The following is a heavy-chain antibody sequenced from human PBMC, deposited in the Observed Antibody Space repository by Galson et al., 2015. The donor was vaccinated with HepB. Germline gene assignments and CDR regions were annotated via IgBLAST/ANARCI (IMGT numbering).Heavy chain of an antibody. Sequence: SVKVSCKASGGTFSSYTISWVRQAPGQGLEWMGRIIPILGIANYAQKFQGRVTITADKSTSTAYMELSSLRSEDTAVYYCARERYFDWLPQGYGMDAWGQGTTVTVSS. CDR1: GGTFSSYT. CDR3: ARERYFDWLPQGYGMDA. D-gene: IGHD3-9*01. V-gene: IGHV1-69*04. CDR2: IIPILGIA. J-gene: IGHJ6*02.